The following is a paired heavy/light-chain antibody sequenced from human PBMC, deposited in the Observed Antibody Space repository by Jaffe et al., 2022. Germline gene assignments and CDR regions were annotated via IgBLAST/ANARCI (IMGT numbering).Light chain of an antibody. CDR2: AAS. CDR1: QSISSY. CDR3: QQSYSTRT. J-gene: IGKJ1*01. Sequence: DIQMTQSPSSLSASVGDRVTITCRASQSISSYLNWYQQKPGKAPKLLIYAASSLQSGVPSRFSGSGSGTDFTLTISSLQPEDFATYYCQQSYSTRTFGQGTKVEIK. V-gene: IGKV1-39*01.
Heavy chain of an antibody. J-gene: IGHJ3*02. Sequence: QVQLQESGPGLVKPSGTLSLTCAVSGGSISSSNWWSWIRQPPGKGLEWIGEIYHSGSTNYNPSLKSRVTISVDKSKNQFSLKLSSVTAADTAVYYCARTNFLKFPVFGELLLHPSDAFDIWGQGTMVTVSS. CDR2: IYHSGST. CDR3: ARTNFLKFPVFGELLLHPSDAFDI. CDR1: GGSISSSNW. D-gene: IGHD3-10*02. V-gene: IGHV4-4*02.